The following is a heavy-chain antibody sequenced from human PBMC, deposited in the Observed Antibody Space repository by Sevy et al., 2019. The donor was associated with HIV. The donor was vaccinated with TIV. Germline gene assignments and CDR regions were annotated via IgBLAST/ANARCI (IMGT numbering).Heavy chain of an antibody. CDR3: AKIPYSSSWYVDY. Sequence: GGSLRLSCAASGFTFSSYAMSWVRQAPGKGLEWVSAISGSGGRTYYADSVKGRLTITRDNSKNTLYLQMNSLRAEDTAVYYCAKIPYSSSWYVDYWGQGTLVTVSS. V-gene: IGHV3-23*01. J-gene: IGHJ4*02. CDR2: ISGSGGRT. CDR1: GFTFSSYA. D-gene: IGHD6-13*01.